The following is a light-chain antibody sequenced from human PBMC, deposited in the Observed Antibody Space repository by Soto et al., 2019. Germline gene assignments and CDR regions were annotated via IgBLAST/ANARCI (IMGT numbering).Light chain of an antibody. Sequence: VLTQSPLSSPVTLGQPASISCRSSQSLVYSDGNTYLSWLQQRPGQPPRLLLYQVSNRFSGVPDRCSGSGAGTDFTLKISRVEAEDVGVYSCIQFAHFPRTFGQGTKVEIK. V-gene: IGKV2-24*01. CDR1: QSLVYSDGNTY. CDR3: IQFAHFPRT. J-gene: IGKJ1*01. CDR2: QVS.